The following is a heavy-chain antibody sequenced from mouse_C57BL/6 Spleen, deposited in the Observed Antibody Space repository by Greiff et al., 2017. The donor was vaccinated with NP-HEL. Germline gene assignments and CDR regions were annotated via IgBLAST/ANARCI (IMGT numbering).Heavy chain of an antibody. Sequence: VQLQESGPGLVQPSQSLSITCTVSGFSLTSYGVHWVRQSPGKGLEWLGVIWRGGSTDYNAAFMSRLSITKDNSKSQVFFKMNSLQADDTAIYYCAKNDYGSSYGAMDYWGQGTSVTVSS. CDR3: AKNDYGSSYGAMDY. D-gene: IGHD1-1*01. CDR1: GFSLTSYG. V-gene: IGHV2-5*01. CDR2: IWRGGST. J-gene: IGHJ4*01.